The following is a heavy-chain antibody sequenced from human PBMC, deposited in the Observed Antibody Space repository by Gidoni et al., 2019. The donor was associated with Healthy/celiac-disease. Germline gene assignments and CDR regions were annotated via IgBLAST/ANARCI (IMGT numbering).Heavy chain of an antibody. D-gene: IGHD2-15*01. CDR3: VKDLRILSRGAPFDP. CDR1: GFPFSSYA. CDR2: ISSNGGST. V-gene: IGHV3-64D*06. J-gene: IGHJ5*02. Sequence: EVQLVESGGGLVQPGGSLRLSCSASGFPFSSYAMHWVRQAPGKGLEYVSAISSNGGSTYYADSVKGRFTISRDNSKNTLYLQMSSLRAEDTAVYYCVKDLRILSRGAPFDPWGQGTLVTVSS.